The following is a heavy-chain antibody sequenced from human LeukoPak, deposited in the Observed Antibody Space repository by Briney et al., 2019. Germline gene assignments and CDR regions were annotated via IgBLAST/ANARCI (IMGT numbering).Heavy chain of an antibody. CDR2: IRFDGSTT. V-gene: IGHV3-30*02. CDR3: SKESNYDSSGYFN. J-gene: IGHJ4*02. D-gene: IGHD3-22*01. CDR1: GFVFSSYG. Sequence: GGSLRLSCAASGFVFSSYGIHWVRQAPGKGLEWVAFIRFDGSTTYYAESVKGRFTVSRDNSKFTAYLQVNSLRVEDTAVYYCSKESNYDSSGYFNWGQGTLVTVS.